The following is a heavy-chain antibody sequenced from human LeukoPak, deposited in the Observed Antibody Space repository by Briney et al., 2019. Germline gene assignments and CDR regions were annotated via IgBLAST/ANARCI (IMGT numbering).Heavy chain of an antibody. CDR3: ASATLRCSGGSCYEMDV. CDR1: GGTFRRFA. V-gene: IGHV1-69*13. J-gene: IGHJ6*04. D-gene: IGHD2-15*01. Sequence: SVKVSCKASGGTFRRFAMSWVRQAPGQGLEWMGGIIPIFGSANYAQKFQGRVTITADESTSTAYMELSNLRSEDTAVYYCASATLRCSGGSCYEMDVWGKGTTVTVSS. CDR2: IIPIFGSA.